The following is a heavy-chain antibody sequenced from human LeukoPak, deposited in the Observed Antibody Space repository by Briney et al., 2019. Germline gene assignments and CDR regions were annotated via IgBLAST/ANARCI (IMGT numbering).Heavy chain of an antibody. CDR2: IIPIFGTA. CDR3: ARVAGAGGPHFDY. CDR1: GGTFSSYA. J-gene: IGHJ4*02. D-gene: IGHD6-19*01. V-gene: IGHV1-69*06. Sequence: SVKVSCKASGGTFSSYAISWVRQAPGQGLEWMGGIIPIFGTANYAQKFQGRVTITADKSTSTAYMELSSLRSEDTAVYYCARVAGAGGPHFDYWGQGTLVNVSS.